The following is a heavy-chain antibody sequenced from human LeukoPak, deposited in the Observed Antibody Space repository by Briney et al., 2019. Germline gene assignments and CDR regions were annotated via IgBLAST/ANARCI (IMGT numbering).Heavy chain of an antibody. CDR2: IYYSGST. V-gene: IGHV4-59*08. J-gene: IGHJ4*02. D-gene: IGHD2-8*02. Sequence: SETLTLTCTVSGGSISSYYWSWIRQPPGKGLEWIGYIYYSGSTNYNPSLKSRVTISVDTSKNQFSLKLSSVTAADTAVYYCARSNGLVVASSQYYFDYWGQGTLVTVSS. CDR3: ARSNGLVVASSQYYFDY. CDR1: GGSISSYY.